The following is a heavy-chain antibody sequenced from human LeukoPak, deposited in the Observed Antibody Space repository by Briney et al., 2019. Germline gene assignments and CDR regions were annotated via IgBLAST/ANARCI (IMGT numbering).Heavy chain of an antibody. Sequence: GASVKVSCKASGYTFTSYGISWVRQAPGQGLEWMGWISAYNGNTNYAQKLQGRVTMTTDTSTSTAYMELRSLRSDDTAVYYCARAVYYYDSSGYYLDAFDIWGQGTMVTVSS. D-gene: IGHD3-22*01. J-gene: IGHJ3*02. CDR1: GYTFTSYG. V-gene: IGHV1-18*01. CDR3: ARAVYYYDSSGYYLDAFDI. CDR2: ISAYNGNT.